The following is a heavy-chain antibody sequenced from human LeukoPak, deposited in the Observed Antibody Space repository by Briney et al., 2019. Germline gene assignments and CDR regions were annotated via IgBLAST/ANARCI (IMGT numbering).Heavy chain of an antibody. CDR3: ARVFYSSSSRLFDY. Sequence: GGSLRLSCAASGFTFSSYSMNWVRQAPGKGLEWVSFITSSSASIYYADSVKGRFTISRDNAKNSLFLQMNSLRAEGTAVYYCARVFYSSSSRLFDYWGQGTLVTVSS. V-gene: IGHV3-21*01. CDR1: GFTFSSYS. D-gene: IGHD6-6*01. J-gene: IGHJ4*02. CDR2: ITSSSASI.